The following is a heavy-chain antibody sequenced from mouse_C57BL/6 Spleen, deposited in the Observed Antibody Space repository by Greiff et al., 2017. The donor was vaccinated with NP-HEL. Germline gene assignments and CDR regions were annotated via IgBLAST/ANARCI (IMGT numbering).Heavy chain of an antibody. Sequence: QVQLKQPGAELVMPGASVKLSCKASGYTFTSYWMHWVKQRPGQGLEWIGEIDPSDSYTNYNQKFKGKSTLTVAKSSSTAYMQLSSLTSEDSAVYYCARGPIYYYGSSYTRYFDVWGTGTTVTVSS. J-gene: IGHJ1*03. CDR2: IDPSDSYT. D-gene: IGHD1-1*01. CDR3: ARGPIYYYGSSYTRYFDV. CDR1: GYTFTSYW. V-gene: IGHV1-69*01.